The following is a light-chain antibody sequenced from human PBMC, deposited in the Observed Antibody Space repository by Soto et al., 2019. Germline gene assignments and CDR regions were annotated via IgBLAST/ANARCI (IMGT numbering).Light chain of an antibody. Sequence: EIVLTQSPATLSLSPGERATLSCRASQSVSNYLAWFQQKPGQAPRLLIYDASNRATGIPARFSGSGSGTACTLTISSLSPEDFAVYYCQQRSSWPLLTFGGGTKVEI. CDR3: QQRSSWPLLT. CDR2: DAS. J-gene: IGKJ4*01. V-gene: IGKV3-11*01. CDR1: QSVSNY.